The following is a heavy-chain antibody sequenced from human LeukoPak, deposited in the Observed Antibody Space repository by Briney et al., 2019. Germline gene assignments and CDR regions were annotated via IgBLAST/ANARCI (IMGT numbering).Heavy chain of an antibody. CDR1: GFTFSSYA. D-gene: IGHD3-3*01. Sequence: GGSLRLSSAASGFTFSSYAMSWVRQAPGKGLEWVSAISGSGGSTYYADSVKGRFTISRDNSKNTLYLQMNSLRAEDTAVYYCAKVWGILEWLSFDYWGQGTLVTVSS. CDR2: ISGSGGST. CDR3: AKVWGILEWLSFDY. V-gene: IGHV3-23*01. J-gene: IGHJ4*02.